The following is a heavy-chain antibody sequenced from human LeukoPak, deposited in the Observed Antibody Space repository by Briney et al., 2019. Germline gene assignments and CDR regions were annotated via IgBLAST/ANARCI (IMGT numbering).Heavy chain of an antibody. CDR2: ISGSGGTT. V-gene: IGHV3-23*01. J-gene: IGHJ4*02. CDR1: GFTFSSYV. Sequence: GGSLRLSCAASGFTFSSYVMTWVRQAPGKGLEWVSGISGSGGTTFYADSVKGRFTISRDNSKNTLFLQMNSLRVEDTAVYYCAKGYGSWHFFDYWGQGTLVTVSS. CDR3: AKGYGSWHFFDY. D-gene: IGHD6-13*01.